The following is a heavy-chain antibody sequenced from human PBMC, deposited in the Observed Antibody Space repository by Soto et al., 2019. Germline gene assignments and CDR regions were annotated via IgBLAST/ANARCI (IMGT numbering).Heavy chain of an antibody. CDR1: GYTFTSYG. Sequence: QVQLVQSGAEVKKPGASVKVSCKASGYTFTSYGISWVRQAPGQGLEWMGWISAYNGNTNYAQKLQGRVTMTTDTATSTAYMELRSLRSDDTAVYYCARDRLGQLTFGGVIVPLYYYYYMDVWGKGTTVTVSS. CDR3: ARDRLGQLTFGGVIVPLYYYYYMDV. CDR2: ISAYNGNT. J-gene: IGHJ6*03. V-gene: IGHV1-18*01. D-gene: IGHD3-16*02.